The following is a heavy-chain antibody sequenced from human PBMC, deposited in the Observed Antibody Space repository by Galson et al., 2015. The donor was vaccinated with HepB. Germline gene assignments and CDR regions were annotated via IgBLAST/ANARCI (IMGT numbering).Heavy chain of an antibody. CDR3: ARAALGWFDP. CDR1: GFTFSDYY. D-gene: IGHD6-25*01. V-gene: IGHV3-11*01. Sequence: SLRLSCAAYGFTFSDYYMTWIRQAPGKGLGWLSYISSDGATIYYADSVRGRFTISRDNARYSLYLQMNSLRAEDTALYYCARAALGWFDPWGQGTPVTVSS. CDR2: ISSDGATI. J-gene: IGHJ5*02.